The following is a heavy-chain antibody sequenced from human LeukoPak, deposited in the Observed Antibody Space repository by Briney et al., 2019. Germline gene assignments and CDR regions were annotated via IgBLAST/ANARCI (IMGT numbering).Heavy chain of an antibody. J-gene: IGHJ4*02. V-gene: IGHV3-48*03. CDR3: ARVSGQPQMDY. CDR1: GFTFSSYE. Sequence: GGSLRLSCAASGFTFSSYEMNWVRQAPGKGREWVSYISSSGSTIYYADSVNGRFTISRDNAKTVLYLQMHSLRAEDTAVYYCARVSGQPQMDYWGQGTLVTVSS. D-gene: IGHD3-10*01. CDR2: ISSSGSTI.